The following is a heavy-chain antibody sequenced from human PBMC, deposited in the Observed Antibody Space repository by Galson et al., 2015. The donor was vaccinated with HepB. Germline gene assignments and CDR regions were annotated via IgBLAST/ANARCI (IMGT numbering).Heavy chain of an antibody. V-gene: IGHV1-69*13. Sequence: SVKVSCKASGGTFSSYAISWVRQAPGQGLEWMGGIIPIFGTANYAQKFQGRVTITADESTSTAYMELSSLRSEDTAVYYCASVAAAGTQYYFDYWGQGTLVTVSS. J-gene: IGHJ4*02. CDR1: GGTFSSYA. CDR3: ASVAAAGTQYYFDY. CDR2: IIPIFGTA. D-gene: IGHD6-13*01.